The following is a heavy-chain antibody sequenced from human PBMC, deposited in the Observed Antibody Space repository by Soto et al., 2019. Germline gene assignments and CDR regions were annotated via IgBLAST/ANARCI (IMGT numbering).Heavy chain of an antibody. V-gene: IGHV3-66*01. CDR3: ARGQGNYYDFWSGSHYFDY. CDR1: GFTVSSNY. CDR2: IYSGGST. J-gene: IGHJ4*02. Sequence: GGSLRLSCAASGFTVSSNYMSWVRQAPGKGLEWVSVIYSGGSTYYADSVKGRFTISRDNSKNTLYLQMNSLRAEDTAVYYCARGQGNYYDFWSGSHYFDYWGQGTLVTVSS. D-gene: IGHD3-3*01.